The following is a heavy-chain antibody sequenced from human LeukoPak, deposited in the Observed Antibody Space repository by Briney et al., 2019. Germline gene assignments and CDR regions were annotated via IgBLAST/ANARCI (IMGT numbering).Heavy chain of an antibody. CDR1: GGSFSGYY. J-gene: IGHJ5*02. V-gene: IGHV4-34*01. CDR3: ARVPSWWFDP. CDR2: INHSGST. Sequence: SETLSLTCAVYGGSFSGYYWSWIRQPPGKGLEWIGEINHSGSTNYNPSLKSRVTISVDTSKNQFSLKLSSVTAADTAVYYCARVPSWWFDPWGQGTLVTVSS.